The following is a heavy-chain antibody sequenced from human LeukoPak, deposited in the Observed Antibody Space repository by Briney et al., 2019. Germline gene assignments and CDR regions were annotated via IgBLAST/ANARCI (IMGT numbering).Heavy chain of an antibody. V-gene: IGHV1-18*03. CDR1: GYTFSSYA. CDR3: ARESITMVRGVIQHHGGFDY. CDR2: ISPYNGNT. J-gene: IGHJ4*02. Sequence: ASVKVSCKASGYTFSSYAISWVRQAPGQGLEWMGWISPYNGNTKYAQKFQGRVTITRDTSASTAYMELSSLRSEDMAVYYCARESITMVRGVIQHHGGFDYWGQGTLVTVSS. D-gene: IGHD3-10*01.